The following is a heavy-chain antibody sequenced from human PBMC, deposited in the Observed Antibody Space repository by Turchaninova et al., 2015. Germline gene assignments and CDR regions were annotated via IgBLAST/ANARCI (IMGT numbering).Heavy chain of an antibody. D-gene: IGHD4-17*01. V-gene: IGHV4-34*01. CDR1: GGSFSGYY. CDR3: ARSDRNTVTTHY. CDR2: INPSGST. J-gene: IGHJ4*02. Sequence: QVQLQQWGTGLLKPSETLSLTCAVYGGSFSGYYWSWIRQPPGKRLEWIGEINPSGSTPYNPSLKSRVPISVDTSKNQFSLKLASVTAADTAVYYCARSDRNTVTTHYWGQGTWSPSP.